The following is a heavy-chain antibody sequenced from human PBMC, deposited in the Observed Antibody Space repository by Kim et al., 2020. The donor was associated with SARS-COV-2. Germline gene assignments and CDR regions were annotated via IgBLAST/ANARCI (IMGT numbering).Heavy chain of an antibody. Sequence: GGSLRLSCAASGFTFSTYWMSWVRQAPGKGLEWVVNINQDGNEKYYVDSVKGRFTISRDNAKNSLYLQMNSLRAEDTAVYYCARDRHWSGYYGMDVWGQGTTVTVSS. V-gene: IGHV3-7*01. CDR1: GFTFSTYW. CDR2: INQDGNEK. CDR3: ARDRHWSGYYGMDV. J-gene: IGHJ6*02. D-gene: IGHD3-3*01.